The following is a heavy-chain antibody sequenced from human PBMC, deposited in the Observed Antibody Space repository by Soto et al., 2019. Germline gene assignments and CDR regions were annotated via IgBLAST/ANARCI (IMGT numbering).Heavy chain of an antibody. D-gene: IGHD1-20*01. CDR1: GGSISSGDYY. J-gene: IGHJ6*02. Sequence: SETLSLTCTVSGGSISSGDYYWSWIRQPPGKGLEWIGYIYYSGSTYYNPSLKSRVTISVDTSKNQFSLKLSSVTAADTAVYYCARDRYNWNYGYYGMDVWGQGTTVTVSS. CDR3: ARDRYNWNYGYYGMDV. V-gene: IGHV4-30-4*01. CDR2: IYYSGST.